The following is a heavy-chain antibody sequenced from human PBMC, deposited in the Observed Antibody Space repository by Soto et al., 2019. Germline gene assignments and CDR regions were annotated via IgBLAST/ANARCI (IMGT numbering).Heavy chain of an antibody. J-gene: IGHJ4*02. CDR3: ATIGSIIAGTNNFDY. V-gene: IGHV5-10-1*01. CDR2: IDPSDSHT. D-gene: IGHD6-13*01. Sequence: PGESLKISCKGSGYSFTGYWISWVRQMPGKGLEWMGRIDPSDSHTNYSPSFQRHVTISADKSISTAYLQWSSLKASDTAMYYCATIGSIIAGTNNFDYWGQGTLVTVSS. CDR1: GYSFTGYW.